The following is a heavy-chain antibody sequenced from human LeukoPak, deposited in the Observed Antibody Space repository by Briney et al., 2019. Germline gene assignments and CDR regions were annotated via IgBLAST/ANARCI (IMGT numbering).Heavy chain of an antibody. CDR3: ARDCSSTSGCWGP. CDR2: MNPNSGRT. Sequence: ASVKVSCKASGYTLTSYDINWVRQATGQGLEWMGWMNPNSGRTGYAQNFQGRITITRNTSISTAYMELNSLRAEDTAVYYCARDCSSTSGCWGPWGQGTLVTVSS. V-gene: IGHV1-8*01. CDR1: GYTLTSYD. J-gene: IGHJ5*02. D-gene: IGHD2-2*01.